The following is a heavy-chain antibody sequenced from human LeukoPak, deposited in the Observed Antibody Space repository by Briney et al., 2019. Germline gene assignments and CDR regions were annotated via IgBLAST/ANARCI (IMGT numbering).Heavy chain of an antibody. Sequence: ASVKVSCKASGYTFTSYYMHWVRQAPGQGLEWMGIINPSGGSTSYAQKFQGRVTMTRDTSTSTVYMELSNLRSEDTAVYYCARELYQQQLEYWGQGTLVTVSS. J-gene: IGHJ4*02. CDR3: ARELYQQQLEY. D-gene: IGHD6-13*01. V-gene: IGHV1-46*01. CDR1: GYTFTSYY. CDR2: INPSGGST.